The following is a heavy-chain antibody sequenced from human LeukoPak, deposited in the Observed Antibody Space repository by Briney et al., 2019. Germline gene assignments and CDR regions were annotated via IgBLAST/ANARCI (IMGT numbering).Heavy chain of an antibody. J-gene: IGHJ1*01. CDR1: GGSISSYY. CDR2: IYYSGST. V-gene: IGHV4-59*12. D-gene: IGHD6-13*01. Sequence: SETLSLTCTVSGGSISSYYWSWIRQPPGKGLEWIGYIYYSGSTNYNPSLKSRVTISVDTSKNQFSLKLSSVTAADTAVYYCARGSSSSSVKYFQHWGQGTLVTVSS. CDR3: ARGSSSSSVKYFQH.